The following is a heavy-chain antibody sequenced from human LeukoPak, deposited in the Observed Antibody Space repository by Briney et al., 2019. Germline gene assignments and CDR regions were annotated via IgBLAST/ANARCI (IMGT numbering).Heavy chain of an antibody. D-gene: IGHD6-13*01. Sequence: PGGSLRLSCAGSGFTFSTYSIKWVRQAPGKGLEWVSHIGGSGSFIYYADSVKGRFTISRDNAKNSVYLQMNSLRDEDTAVYYCAKPLGEAAADYFDYWGQGTLVTVSS. CDR3: AKPLGEAAADYFDY. J-gene: IGHJ4*02. CDR2: IGGSGSFI. CDR1: GFTFSTYS. V-gene: IGHV3-48*02.